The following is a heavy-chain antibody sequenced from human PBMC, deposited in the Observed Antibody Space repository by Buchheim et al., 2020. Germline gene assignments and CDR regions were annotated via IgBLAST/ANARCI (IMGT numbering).Heavy chain of an antibody. CDR1: GFTFNNYN. V-gene: IGHV3-21*01. Sequence: EVQLVESGGGLVKPGGSLRLSCAASGFTFNNYNMNWVRQAPGKGLEWVSSISSSSSSIYYADSVKGRFTISRDNAKNSLYLQVNSLRAEDTAVYYCAREYSSSSGRTFDIWGQGS. CDR3: AREYSSSSGRTFDI. J-gene: IGHJ3*02. D-gene: IGHD6-6*01. CDR2: ISSSSSSI.